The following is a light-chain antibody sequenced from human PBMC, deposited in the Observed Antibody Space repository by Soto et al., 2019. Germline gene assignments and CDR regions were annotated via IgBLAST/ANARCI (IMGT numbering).Light chain of an antibody. Sequence: EIVLTQSPGTLSLSPGERATLSCRASQSLSSSYLAWYHQKPDQSPRLLIYGASSRATGIPDRCSGSGSGTDFSLTLSRLEPEDFAVYYCQQYGTSPYTFGQGTKLEIK. V-gene: IGKV3-20*01. J-gene: IGKJ2*01. CDR1: QSLSSSY. CDR2: GAS. CDR3: QQYGTSPYT.